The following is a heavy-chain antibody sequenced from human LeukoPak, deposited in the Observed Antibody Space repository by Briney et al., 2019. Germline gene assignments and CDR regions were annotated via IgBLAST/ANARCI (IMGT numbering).Heavy chain of an antibody. Sequence: GGSLRLSCAVSGFTLNSNWIHWVRQAPGQGLVWVSRINEDGRGTSYADSVKGRFTISRDRSKSTLSLQMSSLRTEDTAVYYCARGASPQHWGQGTLVTVSS. CDR1: GFTLNSNW. CDR3: ARGASPQH. J-gene: IGHJ4*02. D-gene: IGHD2-2*01. CDR2: INEDGRGT. V-gene: IGHV3-74*01.